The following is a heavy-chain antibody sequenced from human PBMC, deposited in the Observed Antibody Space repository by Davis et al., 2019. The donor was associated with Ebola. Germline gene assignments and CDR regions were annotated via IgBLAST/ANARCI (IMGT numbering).Heavy chain of an antibody. D-gene: IGHD3-22*01. CDR1: GFTFSSYS. CDR3: AREVRGWAYYYDSSAHPYYYGMDV. Sequence: GESLKISCAASGFTFSSYSMNWVRQAPGKGLEWVSYISSSSSTIYYADSVKGRFTISRDNSKNTLYLQMNSLRAEDTAVYYCAREVRGWAYYYDSSAHPYYYGMDVWGQGTTVTVSS. V-gene: IGHV3-48*01. CDR2: ISSSSSTI. J-gene: IGHJ6*02.